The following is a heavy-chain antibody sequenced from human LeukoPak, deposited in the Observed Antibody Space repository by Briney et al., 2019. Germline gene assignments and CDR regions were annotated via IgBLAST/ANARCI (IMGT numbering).Heavy chain of an antibody. CDR3: AKGGAVPAARRAFDI. Sequence: GGSLRLSCAASGFTFTDYAMSWVRQAPGKGLEWVSAISGRGYSTYFADSVKGRFTISRDNSKSTLYLQMNSLRAEDTALYYCAKGGAVPAARRAFDIWGQGTMVTVSS. J-gene: IGHJ3*02. CDR1: GFTFTDYA. V-gene: IGHV3-23*01. CDR2: ISGRGYST. D-gene: IGHD2-2*01.